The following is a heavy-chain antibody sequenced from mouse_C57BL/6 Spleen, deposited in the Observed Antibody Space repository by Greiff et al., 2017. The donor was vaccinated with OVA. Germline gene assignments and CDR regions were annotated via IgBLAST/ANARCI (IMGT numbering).Heavy chain of an antibody. Sequence: EVKLVESGGGLVKPGGSLKLSCAASGFTFSSYAMSWVRQTPEKRLEWVATISDGGSYTYYPDNVKGRFTISRDNAKNNLYLQMSHLKSEDTAMYYCARDDDYALYFDYWGQGTTLTVSS. D-gene: IGHD2-4*01. CDR3: ARDDDYALYFDY. CDR2: ISDGGSYT. V-gene: IGHV5-4*01. CDR1: GFTFSSYA. J-gene: IGHJ2*01.